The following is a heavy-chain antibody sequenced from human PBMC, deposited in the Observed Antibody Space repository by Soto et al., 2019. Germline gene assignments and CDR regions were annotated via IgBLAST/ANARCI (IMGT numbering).Heavy chain of an antibody. J-gene: IGHJ4*02. CDR2: ISSSSSYI. CDR3: ARDVSTMVRGVIIDY. CDR1: GFTFSSYS. D-gene: IGHD3-10*01. Sequence: GGSLRLSCAASGFTFSSYSMNWVRQAPGKGLEWVSSISSSSSYIYYADSVKGRFTISRDNAKNSLYLQMNNLRAEDTAVYYCARDVSTMVRGVIIDYWGQGTLVTVSS. V-gene: IGHV3-21*01.